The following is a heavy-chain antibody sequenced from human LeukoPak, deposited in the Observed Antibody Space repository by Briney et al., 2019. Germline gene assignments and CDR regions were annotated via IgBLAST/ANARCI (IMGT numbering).Heavy chain of an antibody. Sequence: SETLSLTCTVAGGSISSYYWSWIRQPPGKGLEWIGYISYSGSTNYNPSLKSRVTISLDTSKNQFSLKLSSVTPADTAVYYCVSVLLFWSGHDWFDPWGQGTLVTVSS. V-gene: IGHV4-59*01. J-gene: IGHJ5*02. CDR1: GGSISSYY. CDR2: ISYSGST. CDR3: VSVLLFWSGHDWFDP. D-gene: IGHD3-3*01.